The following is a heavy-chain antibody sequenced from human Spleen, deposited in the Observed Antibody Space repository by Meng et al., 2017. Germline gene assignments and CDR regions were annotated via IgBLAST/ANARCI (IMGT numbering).Heavy chain of an antibody. CDR3: ARDRGGTPGAFDY. CDR2: ISAHNGNT. D-gene: IGHD1-1*01. CDR1: AYTFTSYG. J-gene: IGHJ4*02. V-gene: IGHV1-18*01. Sequence: QVQLVPAGAEVKTAGASVKVSCRASAYTFTSYGISWVRQAPGQGLEWMGWISAHNGNTNYAQKVQGRVSMTTDTSTSTAYMELRSLRSDDTAVYYCARDRGGTPGAFDYWGQGTLVTVSS.